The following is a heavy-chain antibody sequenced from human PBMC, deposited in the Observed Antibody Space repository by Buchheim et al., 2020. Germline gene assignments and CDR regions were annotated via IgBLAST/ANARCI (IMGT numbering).Heavy chain of an antibody. V-gene: IGHV3-33*01. CDR1: GFTFSSYG. D-gene: IGHD1-7*01. CDR3: ARDPRYNWNWYYFDY. CDR2: IWYDGSNK. J-gene: IGHJ4*02. Sequence: QVQLVESGGGVVQPGRSLRLSCAASGFTFSSYGMHWVRQAPGKGLEWVAVIWYDGSNKYYADSVKGRFTISRDNSKNMLYLQMNSLRAEDTAVYYCARDPRYNWNWYYFDYWGQGTL.